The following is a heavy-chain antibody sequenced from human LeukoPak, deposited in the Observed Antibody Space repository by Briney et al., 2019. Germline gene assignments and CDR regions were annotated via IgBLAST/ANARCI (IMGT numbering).Heavy chain of an antibody. J-gene: IGHJ4*02. D-gene: IGHD3-16*01. CDR3: VVLGPLVNHFDY. CDR1: GFTFDDYA. CDR2: ISWNSGSI. Sequence: GGSLRLSCAASGFTFDDYAMHWVRQAPGKGLEWVSGISWNSGSIGYADSVKGRFTISRDNAENSLYLQMYSLRAEDTALYYCVVLGPLVNHFDYWGQGTLVTVSS. V-gene: IGHV3-9*01.